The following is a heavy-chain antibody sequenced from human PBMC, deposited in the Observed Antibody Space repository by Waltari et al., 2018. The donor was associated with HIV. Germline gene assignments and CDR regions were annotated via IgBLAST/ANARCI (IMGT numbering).Heavy chain of an antibody. V-gene: IGHV4-34*02. Sequence: QVELQQGGAGLLKPSETLSPSCAVSGGSFSHYYCSWIRQPPGKGREWMGEINNRGSINFKPSLKSRLNISLDASKKQSSLHLTSVTAADTALYYWATRGDYGDLPKYFDLWGRGTLVTVSS. CDR2: INNRGSI. CDR3: ATRGDYGDLPKYFDL. CDR1: GGSFSHYY. D-gene: IGHD4-17*01. J-gene: IGHJ2*01.